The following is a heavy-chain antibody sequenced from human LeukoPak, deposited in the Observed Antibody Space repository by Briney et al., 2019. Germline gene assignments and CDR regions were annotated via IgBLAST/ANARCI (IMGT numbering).Heavy chain of an antibody. CDR3: ARDALGGRTKFDS. D-gene: IGHD3-16*01. J-gene: IGHJ4*01. CDR2: INGDGSRI. CDR1: GFTFSSHW. V-gene: IGHV3-74*01. Sequence: GGSLRLSCVASGFTFSSHWMHWVRQVPGKGLMWVSRINGDGSRIHYGDSVKGRFTISRDNDKKTLYMQMTSLRGDDTAIYFCARDALGGRTKFDSWGHGSLVTVSS.